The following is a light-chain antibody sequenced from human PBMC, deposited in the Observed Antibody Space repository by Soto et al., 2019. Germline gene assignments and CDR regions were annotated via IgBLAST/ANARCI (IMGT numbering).Light chain of an antibody. CDR2: EVR. CDR1: SRDVGGYDY. CDR3: SSYSIRTAYL. J-gene: IGLJ1*01. Sequence: QSALTQPASVSGSPGQSITISCTGTSRDVGGYDYVSWYQLHPGKAPKLMVFEVRNRPSGVSYRFTGSKSGNTASLTISGLQAEDEADYFCSSYSIRTAYLFGSGTKVTVL. V-gene: IGLV2-14*01.